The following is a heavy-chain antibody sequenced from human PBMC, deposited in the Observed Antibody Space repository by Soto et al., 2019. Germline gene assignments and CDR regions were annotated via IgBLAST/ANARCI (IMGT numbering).Heavy chain of an antibody. Sequence: EVQLLESGGGLVQPGGSLRLSCSASGFKFSTYAMSWVRQAPGKGLEWVSTIRGSGGGTSYAASVKGRFTISRDNAKNTLWLRMSSLGVEDTALYYCAKDYVVMFGGPIGSWGQGTLVSVSS. J-gene: IGHJ5*02. CDR3: AKDYVVMFGGPIGS. CDR2: IRGSGGGT. CDR1: GFKFSTYA. D-gene: IGHD3-16*01. V-gene: IGHV3-23*01.